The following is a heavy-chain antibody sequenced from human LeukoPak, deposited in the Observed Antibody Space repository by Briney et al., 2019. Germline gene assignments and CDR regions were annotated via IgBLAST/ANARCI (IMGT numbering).Heavy chain of an antibody. CDR1: GYTLTELS. D-gene: IGHD3-10*01. Sequence: GASVKVSCKVSGYTLTELSMHWVRQAPGKGLEWMGGFDPKDGETIYAQKFQGRVTMTEDTSTDTAYMELSSLRSEDTAVYYCATVYYYGSGSYYNPYGMDVWGQGTTVTVSS. CDR2: FDPKDGET. CDR3: ATVYYYGSGSYYNPYGMDV. J-gene: IGHJ6*02. V-gene: IGHV1-24*01.